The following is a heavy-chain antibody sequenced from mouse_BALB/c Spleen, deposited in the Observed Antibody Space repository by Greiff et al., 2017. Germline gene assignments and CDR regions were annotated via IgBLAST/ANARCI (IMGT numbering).Heavy chain of an antibody. D-gene: IGHD1-3*01. Sequence: VQLQQSGPELVKPGASVKISCKPSGYTFPEYTMHWVRQSHGKSLEWIGGINPNNGGTSYNQKFKGKATLPVDKSSSSAYMELRSLTSEVSAVYYCARGPSGSSYWYFDVWGAGTTVTVSS. J-gene: IGHJ1*01. V-gene: IGHV1-18*01. CDR3: ARGPSGSSYWYFDV. CDR1: GYTFPEYT. CDR2: INPNNGGT.